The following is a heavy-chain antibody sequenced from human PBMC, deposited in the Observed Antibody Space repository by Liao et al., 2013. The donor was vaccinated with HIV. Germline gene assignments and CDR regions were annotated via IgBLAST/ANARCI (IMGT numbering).Heavy chain of an antibody. D-gene: IGHD4-23*01. CDR1: GGSFSSSY. J-gene: IGHJ3*02. CDR2: INHSGDT. CDR3: ARALLRWYPPGAFEI. V-gene: IGHV4-34*01. Sequence: QVQLQQWGAGLLKPSETLSLTCGVLGGSFSSSYWSWIRQAPGKGLEWIGEINHSGDTKYNPSLKSRVTMSVDTSRNHLSLKVNSVTAADTAVYYCARALLRWYPPGAFEIWGQGTMVTVSS.